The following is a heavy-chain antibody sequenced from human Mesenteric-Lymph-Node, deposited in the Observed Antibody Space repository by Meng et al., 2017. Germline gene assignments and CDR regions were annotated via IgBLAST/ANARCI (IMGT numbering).Heavy chain of an antibody. CDR3: ARTIGGADIVVVPAAYYFDY. D-gene: IGHD2-2*01. V-gene: IGHV4-39*01. Sequence: QQQLQESGAGVVKTSETLSRTCTVSGGYISSSSYYWGWIRQPPGKGLEWRGSIYYSGSTYYNPSLKSRVTISVDTSKNQFSLKLSSVTAADTAVYYCARTIGGADIVVVPAAYYFDYWGQGTLVTVSS. CDR2: IYYSGST. J-gene: IGHJ4*02. CDR1: GGYISSSSYY.